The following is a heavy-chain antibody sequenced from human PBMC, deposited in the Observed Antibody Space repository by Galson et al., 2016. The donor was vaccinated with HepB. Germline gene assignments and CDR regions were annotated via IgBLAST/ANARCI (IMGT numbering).Heavy chain of an antibody. CDR3: TRGDGFWAGWTY. CDR1: GYTFTTYN. J-gene: IGHJ4*02. V-gene: IGHV1-46*03. D-gene: IGHD3/OR15-3a*01. CDR2: INPSGGSP. Sequence: SVKVSCKASGYTFTTYNIHWVRLAPGQGLEWMGIINPSGGSPNYVQKFQGRVTLTSDTSTSTVYMQLGSLRSDDTAVYYCTRGDGFWAGWTYWGQGTLVTVSS.